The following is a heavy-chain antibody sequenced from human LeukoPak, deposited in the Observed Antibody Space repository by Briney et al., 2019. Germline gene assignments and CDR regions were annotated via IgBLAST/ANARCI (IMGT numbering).Heavy chain of an antibody. D-gene: IGHD6-13*01. CDR1: GYAFTNYY. J-gene: IGHJ5*02. CDR2: SNPLGGST. Sequence: ASVKVSCKASGYAFTNYYLHWVRQAPGQGREWRGVSNPLGGSTTYAQKFQGRVTMTRDMSTTTVYMELSSLTSEDTAMYYCARAGQQPIPWGQGTLVTVSS. V-gene: IGHV1-46*01. CDR3: ARAGQQPIP.